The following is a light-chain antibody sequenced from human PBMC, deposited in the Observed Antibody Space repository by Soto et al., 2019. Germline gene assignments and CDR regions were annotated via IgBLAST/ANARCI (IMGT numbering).Light chain of an antibody. CDR1: QSISSW. CDR3: QQYYSYLT. Sequence: DIQMTQSPSTLSASVGDRVTITCRASQSISSWLAWYQQKPGKAPKLLIYDASSLESGVPSRFSGSGSGTEFTLTISSLQPDDFAAYYCQQYYSYLTFGGGTKVAIK. CDR2: DAS. V-gene: IGKV1-5*01. J-gene: IGKJ4*01.